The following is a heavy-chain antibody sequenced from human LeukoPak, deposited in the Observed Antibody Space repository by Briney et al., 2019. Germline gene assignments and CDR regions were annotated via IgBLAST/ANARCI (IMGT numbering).Heavy chain of an antibody. D-gene: IGHD6-19*01. Sequence: GGSLRLSCAASGITVSTNYMNWVRQAPGKGLEWVSVICSGGGTYYADSVKGRFTISRDNSKNTLYLQMNSLRAEDTAVYYCVTGYISVYYFDYWGQGTLVTVSS. CDR3: VTGYISVYYFDY. J-gene: IGHJ4*02. CDR1: GITVSTNY. V-gene: IGHV3-66*01. CDR2: ICSGGGT.